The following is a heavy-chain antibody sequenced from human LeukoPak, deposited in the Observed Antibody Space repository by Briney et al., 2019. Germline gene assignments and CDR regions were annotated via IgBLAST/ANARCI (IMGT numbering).Heavy chain of an antibody. CDR3: ARDQEYSFRL. CDR1: GFTLTNYW. V-gene: IGHV3-74*01. D-gene: IGHD5-18*01. Sequence: PGGSLTLSCAASGFTLTNYWMHWVRQAPGQGLVWVSNINSDGSTTTYADSVKGRFTISRDNAKNTVNLQMNTLRAEDTAVYYCARDQEYSFRLWGQGTLVTVSS. CDR2: INSDGSTT. J-gene: IGHJ4*02.